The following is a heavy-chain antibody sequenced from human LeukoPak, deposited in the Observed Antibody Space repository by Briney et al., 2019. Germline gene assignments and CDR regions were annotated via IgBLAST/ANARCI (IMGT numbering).Heavy chain of an antibody. J-gene: IGHJ1*01. CDR2: TNTDGSST. D-gene: IGHD4-23*01. Sequence: GGSLRLSCAASGSTFSSYWMHWVRQAPGKGLVWVSGTNTDGSSTMYADSVKGRFTIARDNAKNTLYLQMNSLRAEGTAVYYCYGANAEHWGQGTLVTVSS. CDR3: YGANAEH. CDR1: GSTFSSYW. V-gene: IGHV3-74*03.